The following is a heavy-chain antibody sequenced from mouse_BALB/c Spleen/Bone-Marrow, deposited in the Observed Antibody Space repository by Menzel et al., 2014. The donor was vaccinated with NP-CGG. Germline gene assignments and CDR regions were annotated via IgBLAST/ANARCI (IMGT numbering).Heavy chain of an antibody. V-gene: IGHV1S81*02. Sequence: QVQLQQSGAELVKPGASVRLSCKTSGYIFTNYWMHWVKQRPGQGLEWIGDINPSNGRATYSEKFKSKATLTVDTSSSTAYMQLSSLTSEDSAVYYCARYYNYYFDVWGAGTTVTVSS. D-gene: IGHD1-1*01. CDR2: INPSNGRA. CDR1: GYIFTNYW. J-gene: IGHJ1*01. CDR3: ARYYNYYFDV.